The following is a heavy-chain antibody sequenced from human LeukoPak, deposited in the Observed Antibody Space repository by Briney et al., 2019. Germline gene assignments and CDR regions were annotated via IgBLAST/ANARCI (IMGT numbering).Heavy chain of an antibody. Sequence: ASVKVSCKASGYTFTSYGISWVRQAPGQGLEWMGWISAYNGNTNYAQKFQGRVTMTRDTSISTAYMELSRLRSDDTAVYYCARKRITMVRGVIISSWFDPWGQGTLVTVSS. V-gene: IGHV1-18*01. J-gene: IGHJ5*02. CDR3: ARKRITMVRGVIISSWFDP. CDR2: ISAYNGNT. CDR1: GYTFTSYG. D-gene: IGHD3-10*01.